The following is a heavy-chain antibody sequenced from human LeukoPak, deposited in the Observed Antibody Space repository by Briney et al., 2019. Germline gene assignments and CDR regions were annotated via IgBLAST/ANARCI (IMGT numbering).Heavy chain of an antibody. V-gene: IGHV4-59*01. CDR2: IYYSGST. D-gene: IGHD2-15*01. CDR1: GGSISSYY. Sequence: SETLSLTCTVSGGSISSYYWSWIRQPPGKGLEWIGYIYYSGSTNYNPSLKSRVAISVDTSKNQFSLKLSSVTAADTAVYYCARYWYWFDPWGQGTLVTVSS. J-gene: IGHJ5*02. CDR3: ARYWYWFDP.